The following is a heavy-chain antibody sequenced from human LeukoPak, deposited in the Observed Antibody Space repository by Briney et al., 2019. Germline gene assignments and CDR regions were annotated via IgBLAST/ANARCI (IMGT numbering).Heavy chain of an antibody. J-gene: IGHJ4*02. CDR3: AKGPGDYVWGSYRPPIYFDY. CDR1: GFTFSSYA. Sequence: GGSLRLSCAASGFTFSSYAMSWVRQAPGKGLEWVSAISGSGGSTYYADSVKGRFTVSRDNSKNTLYLQMNSLRAEDTAVYYCAKGPGDYVWGSYRPPIYFDYWGQGTLVTVSS. D-gene: IGHD3-16*02. CDR2: ISGSGGST. V-gene: IGHV3-23*01.